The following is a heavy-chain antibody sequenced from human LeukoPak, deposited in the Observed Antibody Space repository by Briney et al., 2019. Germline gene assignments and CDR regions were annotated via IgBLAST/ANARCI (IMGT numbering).Heavy chain of an antibody. J-gene: IGHJ6*03. Sequence: SETLSLTCTVSGGSISSSSYYRGWIRQPPGKGLEWIGSIYYSGSTYYNPSLKSRVTISVDTSKNQFSLKLSSVTAADTAVYYCARRGIYCSSTSCFYYYYYMDVWGKGTTVTVSS. V-gene: IGHV4-39*01. CDR1: GGSISSSSYY. CDR3: ARRGIYCSSTSCFYYYYYMDV. D-gene: IGHD2-2*01. CDR2: IYYSGST.